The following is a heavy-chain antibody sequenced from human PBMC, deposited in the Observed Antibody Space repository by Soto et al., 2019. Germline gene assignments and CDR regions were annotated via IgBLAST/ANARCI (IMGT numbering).Heavy chain of an antibody. Sequence: QVQLVESGGGAVQPGRSLRLSCAASGFTFSSYGMHWVRQAPGKGLEWVAVISYDGSNKYYADSVKGRFTISRDNSKNTLYLQMNSLRAEDTAVYYCAKGGSSGWYEVFYWGQGTLVTVSS. J-gene: IGHJ4*02. V-gene: IGHV3-30*18. CDR3: AKGGSSGWYEVFY. CDR1: GFTFSSYG. D-gene: IGHD6-19*01. CDR2: ISYDGSNK.